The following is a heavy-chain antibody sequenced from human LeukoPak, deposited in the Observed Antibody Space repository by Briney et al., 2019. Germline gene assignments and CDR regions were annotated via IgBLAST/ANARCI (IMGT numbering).Heavy chain of an antibody. Sequence: GASVKVSCKASGYTFTSYAMHWVRQAPGQRLECMGWINTGNGNTKYSQKFQGRVTITRDTSASTAYMDLSSLRSEDTAVYYCARAGPRRDGYNSDYWGQGTLVAVSS. D-gene: IGHD5-24*01. CDR3: ARAGPRRDGYNSDY. CDR1: GYTFTSYA. V-gene: IGHV1-3*04. J-gene: IGHJ4*02. CDR2: INTGNGNT.